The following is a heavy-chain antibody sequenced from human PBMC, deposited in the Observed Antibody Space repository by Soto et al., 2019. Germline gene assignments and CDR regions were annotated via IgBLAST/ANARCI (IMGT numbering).Heavy chain of an antibody. J-gene: IGHJ6*03. Sequence: PSETLSLTCTVSGGSISSYYWSWIRQPPGKGLEWIGYIYYSGSTNYNPSLKSRVTISVDTSKNQFSLKLSSVTAADTAVYYCARLTARPDWVNYHYYMDVWGKGTKVTVSS. V-gene: IGHV4-59*08. CDR2: IYYSGST. CDR3: ARLTARPDWVNYHYYMDV. CDR1: GGSISSYY. D-gene: IGHD6-6*01.